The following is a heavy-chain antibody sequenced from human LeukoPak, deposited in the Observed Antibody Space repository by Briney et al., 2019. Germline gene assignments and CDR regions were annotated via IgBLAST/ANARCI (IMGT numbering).Heavy chain of an antibody. CDR3: GRDANWNQIDY. D-gene: IGHD1-20*01. CDR2: INTDGRTT. Sequence: PGGSLRLSCAASGFTFNNHWMHWVRHTPGKGLVWISRINTDGRTTNYADSVKGRFTISRDNAKNTLYLQMNSLRAEDTAVYYCGRDANWNQIDYWGQGSLVTVSS. J-gene: IGHJ4*02. CDR1: GFTFNNHW. V-gene: IGHV3-74*01.